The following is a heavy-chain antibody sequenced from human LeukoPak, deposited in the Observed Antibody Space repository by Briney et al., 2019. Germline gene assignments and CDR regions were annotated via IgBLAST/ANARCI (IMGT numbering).Heavy chain of an antibody. V-gene: IGHV4-59*01. CDR1: GGSISSYY. CDR3: ARVKGSSDAFDI. J-gene: IGHJ3*02. CDR2: IYYSGST. Sequence: PSETLSLTCTVSGGSISSYYWSWIRQPPGKGLEWIGYIYYSGSTNYNPSLKSRVTISVDTSKNQFSLKLSSMTAADTAVYYCARVKGSSDAFDIWGQGTMVTVSS. D-gene: IGHD1-26*01.